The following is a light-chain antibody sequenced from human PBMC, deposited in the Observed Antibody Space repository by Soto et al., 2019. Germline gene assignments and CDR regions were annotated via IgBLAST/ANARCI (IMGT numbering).Light chain of an antibody. CDR1: QSISSW. V-gene: IGKV1-5*03. CDR2: KAS. J-gene: IGKJ1*01. Sequence: DIQMTQSPSTLSASVGDRVTISCRASQSISSWLALYQQKPGKAPKLLIYKASSLERGVPSRFSGSGSETDFTLTISGLQPDDFATYYCQQYSSYSWTFGEGTKVEIK. CDR3: QQYSSYSWT.